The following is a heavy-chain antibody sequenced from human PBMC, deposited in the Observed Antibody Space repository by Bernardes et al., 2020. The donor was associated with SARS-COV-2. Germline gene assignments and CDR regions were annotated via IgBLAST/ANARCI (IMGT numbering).Heavy chain of an antibody. CDR3: AKWRGVTNFFYYGMDV. D-gene: IGHD4-17*01. CDR2: INHSGST. V-gene: IGHV4-34*01. J-gene: IGHJ6*02. CDR1: GGSFSGYY. Sequence: SETLSLTCAVYGGSFSGYYWSWIRQPPGKGLEWIGEINHSGSTNYNPSLKSRVTISVDTSKNQFSLKLSSVTAADTAVYYCAKWRGVTNFFYYGMDVWGQGTTVTVSS.